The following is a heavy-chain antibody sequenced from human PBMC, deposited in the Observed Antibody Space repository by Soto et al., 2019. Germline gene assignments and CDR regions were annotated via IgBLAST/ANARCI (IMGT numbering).Heavy chain of an antibody. Sequence: QGKGLEWVGRTRNKANSYTTEYAASVKGRFTISRDDSQNSLYLQMNSLKTEDTAVYDCARWQLAALDYWGQGTLVTASS. V-gene: IGHV3-72*01. D-gene: IGHD6-6*01. J-gene: IGHJ4*02. CDR3: ARWQLAALDY. CDR2: TRNKANSYTT.